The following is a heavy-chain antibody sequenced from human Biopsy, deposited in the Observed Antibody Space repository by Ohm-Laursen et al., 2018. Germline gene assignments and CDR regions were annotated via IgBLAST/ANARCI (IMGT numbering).Heavy chain of an antibody. CDR2: ISWNSDDI. CDR1: GFTFDDYA. CDR3: AKDLGLNYSDRFLFYYGMDV. Sequence: SLRLSCAASGFTFDDYAMHWVRQVPGKGLEWVSGISWNSDDIGYADSVKGRFTISRDNARNALHLQMNSLRTEGTALYYCAKDLGLNYSDRFLFYYGMDVWGRGTTVTVSS. D-gene: IGHD4-17*01. J-gene: IGHJ6*02. V-gene: IGHV3-9*01.